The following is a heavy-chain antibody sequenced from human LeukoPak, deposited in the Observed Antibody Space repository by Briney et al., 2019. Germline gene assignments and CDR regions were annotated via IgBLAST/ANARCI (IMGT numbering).Heavy chain of an antibody. V-gene: IGHV4-59*01. J-gene: IGHJ3*02. CDR1: GGSISSYY. CDR3: ARESGTYDFWGGSGGAFDI. D-gene: IGHD3-3*01. Sequence: SETLSLTCTVSGGSISSYYWSWIRQPPGKGLEWIGYIYYSGSTNYNPSLKSRVTISVDTSKNQFSLKLSSVTAADTAVYYCARESGTYDFWGGSGGAFDIWGQGTMVTVSS. CDR2: IYYSGST.